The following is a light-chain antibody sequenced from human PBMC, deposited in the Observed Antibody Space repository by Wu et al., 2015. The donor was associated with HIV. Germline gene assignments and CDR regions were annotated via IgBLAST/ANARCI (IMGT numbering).Light chain of an antibody. J-gene: IGKJ4*01. CDR3: LQDNNFPLT. V-gene: IGKV1-6*02. CDR2: TAS. CDR1: QAIRNN. Sequence: IGDRVSISCRASQAIRNNVAWYQHKPGKAPALLIYTASILQSGVPSRFSGSGSGTHFTLTISSLQPEDLATYYCLQDNNFPLTFGGGTKVEIK.